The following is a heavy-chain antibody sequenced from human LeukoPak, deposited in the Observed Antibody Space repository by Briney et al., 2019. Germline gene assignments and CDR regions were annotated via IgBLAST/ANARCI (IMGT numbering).Heavy chain of an antibody. V-gene: IGHV1-2*02. CDR3: ARDSGDVPDY. Sequence: GAAVKVSCKSSGYTFNGYYMHWVRQAPGQGLEWMGWINPNNGGTKYAQNLQGRVTMTRDTSISTAYMELDRLRFDDTAVYYCARDSGDVPDYWGQGTLVTVSS. J-gene: IGHJ4*02. D-gene: IGHD3-10*01. CDR2: INPNNGGT. CDR1: GYTFNGYY.